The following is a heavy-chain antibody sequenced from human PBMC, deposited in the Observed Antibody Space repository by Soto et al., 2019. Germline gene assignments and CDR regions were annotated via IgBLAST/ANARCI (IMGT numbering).Heavy chain of an antibody. Sequence: QVQLQESGPGLVKPSETLSLTCTVSGGSISSYYCSWIRQPAGQGLEWLGRIYTSGSTNYNPSLKSRVTMSVDTSKNQYSLTLSSVTAADTAVYYGAKSPSNLYSGSSHTVWGQGTLVTVSS. V-gene: IGHV4-4*07. CDR2: IYTSGST. CDR3: AKSPSNLYSGSSHTV. D-gene: IGHD1-26*01. CDR1: GGSISSYY. J-gene: IGHJ4*02.